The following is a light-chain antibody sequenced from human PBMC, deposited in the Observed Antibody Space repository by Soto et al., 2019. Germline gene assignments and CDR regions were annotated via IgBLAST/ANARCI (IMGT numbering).Light chain of an antibody. CDR2: LNSDGSH. J-gene: IGLJ2*01. CDR1: SGHSSYA. CDR3: QTWGTGSGV. Sequence: QSVLTQSPSASASLGASVTLTCTLSSGHSSYAIAWHQQQPEKGPRYLMKLNSDGSHSKGDGIPDRFSGSSSGAERYLTISSLQSEDEADYYCQTWGTGSGVFGGGTKVTVL. V-gene: IGLV4-69*01.